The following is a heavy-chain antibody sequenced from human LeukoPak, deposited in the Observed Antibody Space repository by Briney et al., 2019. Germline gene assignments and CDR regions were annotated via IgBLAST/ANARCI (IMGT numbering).Heavy chain of an antibody. V-gene: IGHV4-59*12. Sequence: PSETLSLTCTVSGGSISSYYWSWIRQPPGKGLEWIGYIYYSGSTNYNPSLKSRVTMSVDTSKNQFSLKLSSVTAADTAVYYCARETSSSWYIGSYMDVWGKGTTVTISS. D-gene: IGHD6-13*01. CDR3: ARETSSSWYIGSYMDV. CDR1: GGSISSYY. CDR2: IYYSGST. J-gene: IGHJ6*03.